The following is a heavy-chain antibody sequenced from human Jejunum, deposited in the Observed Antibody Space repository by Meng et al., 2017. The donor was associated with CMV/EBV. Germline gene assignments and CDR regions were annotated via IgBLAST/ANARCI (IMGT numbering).Heavy chain of an antibody. CDR2: LNWDSSTT. CDR3: AKCFLGENSGSYYPHFYYYYAMDV. J-gene: IGHJ6*02. V-gene: IGHV3-43D*03. D-gene: IGHD1-26*01. Sequence: HWVRRATGNCLGCVSLLNWDSSTTFYADSVKSRFTVSRDNNKKSLYLQINSVRPEDTALYYCAKCFLGENSGSYYPHFYYYYAMDVWGQGTTVTVSS.